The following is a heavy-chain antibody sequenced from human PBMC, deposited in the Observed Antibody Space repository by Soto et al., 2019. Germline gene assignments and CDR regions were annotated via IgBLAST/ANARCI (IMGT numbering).Heavy chain of an antibody. CDR1: GYXFTTYW. D-gene: IGHD6-13*01. V-gene: IGHV5-51*01. J-gene: IGHJ6*02. CDR3: ARQAAAGKYYYGMDV. Sequence: GESLKISCKGSGYXFTTYWIGWVRQMPGKGLECMGIIYPGDSDTRYGPSFQGQVTISADKSISTAYLQWSSLKASDTAMYYCARQAAAGKYYYGMDVWGQGTTVTVSS. CDR2: IYPGDSDT.